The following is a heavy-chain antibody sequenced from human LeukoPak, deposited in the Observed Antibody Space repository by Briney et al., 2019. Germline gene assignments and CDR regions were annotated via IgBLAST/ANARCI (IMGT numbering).Heavy chain of an antibody. CDR3: ARDMVRGSSGPVYYYYGMDV. Sequence: ASVKVSCKASGYTFTSYGISWVRQAPGQGLEWMGWISAYNGNTNYAQKLQGRVTMTTDTSTSTAYMELRSLRSDDTAVYYCARDMVRGSSGPVYYYYGMDVWGQGTTVTVSS. D-gene: IGHD6-19*01. CDR1: GYTFTSYG. J-gene: IGHJ6*02. CDR2: ISAYNGNT. V-gene: IGHV1-18*01.